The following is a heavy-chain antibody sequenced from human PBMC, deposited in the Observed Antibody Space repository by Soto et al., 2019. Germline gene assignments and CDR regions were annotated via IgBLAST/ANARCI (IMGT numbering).Heavy chain of an antibody. CDR3: ARRGGRITIFGVVINHYYYGMDV. Sequence: PSETLSLTCSVSGDSISDYYWSWIRQPPGNGLEWIGYIYHSGSTYYNPSLKSRVTISVDTSKNQFSLKLSSVTAADTAVYYCARRGGRITIFGVVINHYYYGMDVWGQGTTVTVSS. D-gene: IGHD3-3*01. CDR1: GDSISDYY. J-gene: IGHJ6*02. V-gene: IGHV4-59*12. CDR2: IYHSGST.